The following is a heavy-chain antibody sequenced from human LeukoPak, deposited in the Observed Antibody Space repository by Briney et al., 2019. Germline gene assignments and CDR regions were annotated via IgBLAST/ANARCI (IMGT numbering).Heavy chain of an antibody. J-gene: IGHJ3*02. D-gene: IGHD2-2*02. CDR1: GGSFSGYY. CDR2: INHSGST. CDR3: ARRGVGYCSSTSCYRKINAFDI. V-gene: IGHV4-34*01. Sequence: SETLSLTCAVYGGSFSGYYWSWIRQPPGKGLEWIGEINHSGSTNYNPSLKSRVTISVDKSKNQFSLKLSSVTAADTAVYYCARRGVGYCSSTSCYRKINAFDIWGQGTMVTVSS.